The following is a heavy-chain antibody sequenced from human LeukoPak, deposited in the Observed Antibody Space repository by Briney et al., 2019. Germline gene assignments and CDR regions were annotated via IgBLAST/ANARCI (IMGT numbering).Heavy chain of an antibody. CDR1: GFTFDDYA. CDR3: AKGGLKRESYYNDTVV. J-gene: IGHJ6*03. V-gene: IGHV3-9*03. D-gene: IGHD2-8*01. CDR2: ISWNSGNR. Sequence: GGSLRLSRAASGFTFDDYAVHWVRQAPGKGLEWVSGISWNSGNRNYADSVKGRFTIARDNAKSSLYLQMNSLRVEDMALYYCAKGGLKRESYYNDTVVWGTGTTVTVSS.